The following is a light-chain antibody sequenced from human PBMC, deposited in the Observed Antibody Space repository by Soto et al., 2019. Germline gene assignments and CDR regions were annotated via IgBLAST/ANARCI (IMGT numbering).Light chain of an antibody. J-gene: IGKJ1*01. CDR1: QSVSSN. Sequence: EIVMTQSPATLSVSPGERATLSCRASQSVSSNLAWYQQKPGQAPRLLIYGASTRATGIPARFSGSGSGTEFTLTISILHSEDFAVYYCQQYNNWPRTFGQGTKVDIK. CDR2: GAS. V-gene: IGKV3-15*01. CDR3: QQYNNWPRT.